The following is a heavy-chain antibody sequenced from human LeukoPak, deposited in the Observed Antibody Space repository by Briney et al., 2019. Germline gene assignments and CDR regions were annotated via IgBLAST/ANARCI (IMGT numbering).Heavy chain of an antibody. Sequence: GGSLRLSCAASGFTFSSYAMSWVRQAPGKGLEWVSAISGSGGSTYYADSVKGRFTISRDNSKNTLYLQMNSLRAEDTAVYYCAKDVRVYYGSGSSAFDIWGQGTMVTVSS. D-gene: IGHD3-10*01. CDR1: GFTFSSYA. J-gene: IGHJ3*02. V-gene: IGHV3-23*01. CDR3: AKDVRVYYGSGSSAFDI. CDR2: ISGSGGST.